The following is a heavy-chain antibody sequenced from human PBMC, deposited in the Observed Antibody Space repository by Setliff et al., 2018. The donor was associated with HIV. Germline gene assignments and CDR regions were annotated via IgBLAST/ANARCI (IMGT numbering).Heavy chain of an antibody. J-gene: IGHJ6*03. CDR1: GGSISSSNW. CDR3: ARGEQDIVLMVYARGYCYMDV. CDR2: IYHNGAT. Sequence: SETLSLTCAVSGGSISSSNWWSWVRQPPGKGLEWIGEIYHNGATNYSPSLKSRVTISVDKSKNQFSLKLSSVTAADTAVYYCARGEQDIVLMVYARGYCYMDVWGKGTTVTVSS. D-gene: IGHD2-8*01. V-gene: IGHV4-4*02.